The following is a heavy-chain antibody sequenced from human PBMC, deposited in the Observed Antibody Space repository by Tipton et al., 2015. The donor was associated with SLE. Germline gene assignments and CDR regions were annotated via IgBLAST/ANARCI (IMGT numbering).Heavy chain of an antibody. CDR2: LDYSGST. J-gene: IGHJ4*02. V-gene: IGHV4-34*01. D-gene: IGHD3-22*01. CDR1: GGSFSGYY. Sequence: TLSLTCAVYGGSFSGYYWSWIRQPPGKGLEWIGSLDYSGSTYYNPSLKSRISISVDRSKNQFSLKLSSVTAADTAVYYCARAVGDTSGYLDYWGLGTLVTVSS. CDR3: ARAVGDTSGYLDY.